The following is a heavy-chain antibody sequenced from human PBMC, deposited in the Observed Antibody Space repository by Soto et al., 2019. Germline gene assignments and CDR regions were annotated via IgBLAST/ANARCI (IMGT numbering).Heavy chain of an antibody. J-gene: IGHJ4*02. D-gene: IGHD6-13*01. V-gene: IGHV1-18*01. CDR2: ISAYNGNT. CDR1: GYTFNTYG. CDR3: AREALYSSGWYYSDY. Sequence: ASVKVSCKASGYTFNTYGINWVRQAPGQGLEWMGWISAYNGNTNYAEKVRGRVTMTTDTSTCTAYMELRSLRSDDTAVYYCAREALYSSGWYYSDYWGQGTPVTVSS.